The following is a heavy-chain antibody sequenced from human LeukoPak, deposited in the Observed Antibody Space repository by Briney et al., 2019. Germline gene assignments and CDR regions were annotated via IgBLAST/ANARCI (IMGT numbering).Heavy chain of an antibody. Sequence: SETLSLTCTVSGGSTSGRYWTWIRQPPGKGLEWIGYIHYDGRTNYNPSFKSRVIISLDTSNNKFSLNLKSVTAADTAAYYCAGLVNYGYSDYWGQGTLVTVSS. CDR3: AGLVNYGYSDY. J-gene: IGHJ4*02. CDR2: IHYDGRT. V-gene: IGHV4-59*11. D-gene: IGHD3-22*01. CDR1: GGSTSGRY.